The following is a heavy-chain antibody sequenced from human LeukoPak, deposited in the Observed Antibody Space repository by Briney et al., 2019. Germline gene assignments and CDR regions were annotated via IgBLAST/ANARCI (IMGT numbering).Heavy chain of an antibody. V-gene: IGHV3-21*01. D-gene: IGHD3-22*01. CDR3: ARDQYYSDSSGYPYDI. Sequence: GGSLRLSCEASGFSFSIYNMNWVRLAPGKGLEWVSSISGSSSHVWYADSVEGRFTSSRDNAKNSLYLQMSSLRVEDTAVYYCARDQYYSDSSGYPYDIWGQGTMVTVSS. CDR1: GFSFSIYN. J-gene: IGHJ3*02. CDR2: ISGSSSHV.